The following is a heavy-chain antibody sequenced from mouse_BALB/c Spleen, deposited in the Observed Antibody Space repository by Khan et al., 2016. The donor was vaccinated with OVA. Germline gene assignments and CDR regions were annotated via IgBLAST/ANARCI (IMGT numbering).Heavy chain of an antibody. CDR1: GFTFSTFG. D-gene: IGHD2-1*01. J-gene: IGHJ1*01. Sequence: EVQLVESGGGLVQPGGSRKLSCAASGFTFSTFGMHWVRQAPEKGLEWVAYISSGSSTIYYVDTVKGRFTISRDNPKNTLFLQMTSLRSEATAMYYCARSGGNFHWYCDVWGAGTSVTVSS. CDR2: ISSGSSTI. V-gene: IGHV5-17*02. CDR3: ARSGGNFHWYCDV.